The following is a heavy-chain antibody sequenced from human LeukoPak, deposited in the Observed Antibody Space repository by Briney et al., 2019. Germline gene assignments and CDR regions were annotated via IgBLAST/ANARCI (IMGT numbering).Heavy chain of an antibody. J-gene: IGHJ3*02. CDR1: GGSISSSSYY. CDR3: ARQPPYASVLLWFGRPDAFDI. V-gene: IGHV4-39*01. Sequence: PSETLSLTCTVSGGSISSSSYYWGWIRQPPGKGLEWIGSIYYSGSTYYNPSLKSRVTISVDTSKNQFSLKLSSVTAADTAVYYCARQPPYASVLLWFGRPDAFDIWGQGTMVTVSS. D-gene: IGHD3-10*01. CDR2: IYYSGST.